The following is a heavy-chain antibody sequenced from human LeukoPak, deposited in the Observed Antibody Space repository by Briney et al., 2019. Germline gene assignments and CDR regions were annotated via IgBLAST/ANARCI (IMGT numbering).Heavy chain of an antibody. CDR1: GFNFGDYG. J-gene: IGHJ4*02. D-gene: IGHD1-1*01. CDR2: IDGSGGTI. Sequence: GGSLRLSCAASGFNFGDYGMSWVPQVPGKGLEWVSAIDGSGGTIGYGDSVRGRFTTSRDNGQKSLFLQMNSLRVEDTAFYYCARGDPREVEVFDYWGEGTLVTVSS. CDR3: ARGDPREVEVFDY. V-gene: IGHV3-20*04.